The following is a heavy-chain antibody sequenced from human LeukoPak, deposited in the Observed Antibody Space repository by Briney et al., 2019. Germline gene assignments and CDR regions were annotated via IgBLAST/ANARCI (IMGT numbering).Heavy chain of an antibody. CDR3: ARGPDYSNFDC. J-gene: IGHJ4*02. Sequence: GASVKVSCKASGYIFTGYYMFWVRQAPGQGLEWMGWINPNSGGTNYAQKFQGRVTMTRDTSISTAYMELGRLRSDDTAVYYCARGPDYSNFDCWGQGTLVTVSS. D-gene: IGHD4-11*01. CDR2: INPNSGGT. CDR1: GYIFTGYY. V-gene: IGHV1-2*02.